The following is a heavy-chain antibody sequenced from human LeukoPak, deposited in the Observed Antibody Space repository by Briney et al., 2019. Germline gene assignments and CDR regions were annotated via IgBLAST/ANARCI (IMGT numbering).Heavy chain of an antibody. CDR1: GYTFTSYY. J-gene: IGHJ3*02. CDR3: ARYYYDSSGYSPGDAFDI. CDR2: INPSGGST. V-gene: IGHV1-46*01. Sequence: ASVKVSCKASGYTFTSYYMHWVRQAPGQGLEWMGIINPSGGSTSYAQKFQGRVTMTRDMSTSTVYMELSSLRSEDTAVYYCARYYYDSSGYSPGDAFDIWGQGTMVTVSS. D-gene: IGHD3-22*01.